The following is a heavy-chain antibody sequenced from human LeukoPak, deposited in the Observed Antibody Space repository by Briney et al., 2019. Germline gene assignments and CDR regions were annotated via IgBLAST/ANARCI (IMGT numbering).Heavy chain of an antibody. V-gene: IGHV3-13*04. CDR2: IGTTGET. D-gene: IGHD1-26*01. CDR1: GFTFSSYE. Sequence: GGSLRLSCAASGFTFSSYEMHWVGQVTGKGLEWVSGIGTTGETDYPGSVKGRFTISRENVKNSLHLQMNSLRAGDTAVYYCAREAVGYFDLWGRGTPVTVSS. J-gene: IGHJ2*01. CDR3: AREAVGYFDL.